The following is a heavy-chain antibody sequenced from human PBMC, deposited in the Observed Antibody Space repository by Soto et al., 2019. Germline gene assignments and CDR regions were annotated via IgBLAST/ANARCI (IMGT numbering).Heavy chain of an antibody. V-gene: IGHV4-34*01. CDR3: ARGSEDTVDSSDFYEY. Sequence: PSETLSLTCAVYGGSFSAYYWSWIRQPPGKGLEWIGEINHSGGTSYNPSLKSRVTISVATYKSKFSLKLTYVTAADRAVYYCARGSEDTVDSSDFYEYWSQGTPVTVSS. CDR1: GGSFSAYY. D-gene: IGHD3-22*01. CDR2: INHSGGT. J-gene: IGHJ4*02.